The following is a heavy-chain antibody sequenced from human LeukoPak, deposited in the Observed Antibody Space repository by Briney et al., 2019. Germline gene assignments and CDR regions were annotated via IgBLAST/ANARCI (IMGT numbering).Heavy chain of an antibody. CDR1: GGSYSGYY. CDR2: INHSGST. Sequence: PSETLSLTCAVYGGSYSGYYWSWIRQPPGKGLDWIGEINHSGSTNYNPSLKSRVTISVDTSKNQFSLKLSSVTAADTAVYYCARGGLGYYDFWSGYYIYDYWGQGTLVTVSS. V-gene: IGHV4-34*01. CDR3: ARGGLGYYDFWSGYYIYDY. J-gene: IGHJ4*02. D-gene: IGHD3-3*01.